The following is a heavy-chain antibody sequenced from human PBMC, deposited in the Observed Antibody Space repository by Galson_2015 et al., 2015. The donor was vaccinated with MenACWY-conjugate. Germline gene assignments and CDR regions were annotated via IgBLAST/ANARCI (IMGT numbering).Heavy chain of an antibody. V-gene: IGHV2-5*02. Sequence: PALVKPTQPLTLTCTFSGISLSTSREAVGWIRQPPGKALEWLALIYWDDDRHYIPSLSSRLTITKDTPKNQVVLTMTNMDPVDTATYYCAHRRSPEQGDWFDSWGQGVLVTVSS. CDR1: GISLSTSREA. CDR2: IYWDDDR. J-gene: IGHJ5*01. CDR3: AHRRSPEQGDWFDS. D-gene: IGHD1-14*01.